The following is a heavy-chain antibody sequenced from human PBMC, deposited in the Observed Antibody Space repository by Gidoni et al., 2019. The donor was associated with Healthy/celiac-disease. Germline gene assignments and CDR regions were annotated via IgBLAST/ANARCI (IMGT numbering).Heavy chain of an antibody. Sequence: QVQLVEYGGGVVQPGRSLRLYCAASGFTFSSYGMHWVRQAPGKGLEWLAVISYDGSNKYYADYVKGRFTISRDNSKNTLYLQMNSLRAEDTAVYYCAKGWIQPENWGQGTLVTVSS. D-gene: IGHD5-18*01. J-gene: IGHJ4*02. CDR3: AKGWIQPEN. V-gene: IGHV3-30*18. CDR1: GFTFSSYG. CDR2: ISYDGSNK.